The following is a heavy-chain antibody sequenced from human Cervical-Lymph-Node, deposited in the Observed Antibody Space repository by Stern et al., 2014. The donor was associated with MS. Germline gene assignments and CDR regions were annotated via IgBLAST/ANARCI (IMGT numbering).Heavy chain of an antibody. V-gene: IGHV5-51*01. CDR3: ARQRYFDY. CDR2: IFPGGSDI. J-gene: IGHJ4*02. Sequence: QLVQSGPEVKRPGESLKISCQASGYTFTSYWIGWVRQMAGKGLEWIAIIFPGGSDIRYSPSFQGQVTISADKSSSTAYLQWNNLKASDTAIYYCARQRYFDYWGQGTLVTVSS. CDR1: GYTFTSYW.